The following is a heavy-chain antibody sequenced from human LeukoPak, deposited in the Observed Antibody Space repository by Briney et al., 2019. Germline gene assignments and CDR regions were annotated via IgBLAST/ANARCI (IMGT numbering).Heavy chain of an antibody. V-gene: IGHV4-39*01. Sequence: SETLSLTCTVSGGSISSSSYYWGWIRQPPGKGLEWIGSIYYSGSTYYNPSPKSRVTISVDTSKNQFSLKLSSVTAADTAVYYCARSNTYYYGSGSYYNAGLFDYWGQGTLVTVSS. CDR3: ARSNTYYYGSGSYYNAGLFDY. J-gene: IGHJ4*02. D-gene: IGHD3-10*01. CDR1: GGSISSSSYY. CDR2: IYYSGST.